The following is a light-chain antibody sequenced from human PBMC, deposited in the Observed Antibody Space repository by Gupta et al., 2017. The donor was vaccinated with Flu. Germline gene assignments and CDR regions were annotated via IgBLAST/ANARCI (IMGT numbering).Light chain of an antibody. CDR2: LGY. V-gene: IGKV2-28*01. J-gene: IGKJ2*01. CDR3: KQAVQPPYT. Sequence: VTPGELASISCRSSQILWDSSGYTNVDWYVHKPGQALQLLIYLGYNRPAGVPARFSGSGSGADFTLKISRVEAEDVVTSYCKQAVQPPYTFGQGTKLEIK. CDR1: QILWDSSGYTN.